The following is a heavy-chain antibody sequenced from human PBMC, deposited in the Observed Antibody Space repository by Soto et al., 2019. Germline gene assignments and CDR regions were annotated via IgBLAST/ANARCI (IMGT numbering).Heavy chain of an antibody. V-gene: IGHV3-9*01. D-gene: IGHD1-26*01. J-gene: IGHJ6*02. CDR1: GFTFEDSV. Sequence: EVQLVESGGGLVQPGRSLRLSCVGSGFTFEDSVMHWVRQAPGKGLEWVSGISWNSDIRGYADSVKGRFTISRDNAKNSLYLQMSSLRPEDTALYYCARDYYERGPGYYRDFGMDVWGQGTTVTVS. CDR3: ARDYYERGPGYYRDFGMDV. CDR2: ISWNSDIR.